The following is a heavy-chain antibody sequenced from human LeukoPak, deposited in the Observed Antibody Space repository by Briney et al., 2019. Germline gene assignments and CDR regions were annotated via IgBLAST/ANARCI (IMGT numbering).Heavy chain of an antibody. CDR2: VNWSGGST. CDR3: TRGSGSYPDY. Sequence: GGSLRLSCAASGFTFDDYVMSWVRQAPGKGLELVSSVNWSGGSTAYADSVKGRFTISRDNAKHSLYLQMNSLRAEDTALYYCTRGSGSYPDYWGQGTLVTVSS. D-gene: IGHD1-26*01. V-gene: IGHV3-20*04. CDR1: GFTFDDYV. J-gene: IGHJ4*02.